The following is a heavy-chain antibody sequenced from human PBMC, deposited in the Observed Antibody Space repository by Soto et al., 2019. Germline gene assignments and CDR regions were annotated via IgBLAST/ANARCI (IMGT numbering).Heavy chain of an antibody. V-gene: IGHV4-4*02. J-gene: IGHJ4*02. CDR2: IYRTGST. D-gene: IGHD1-7*01. CDR1: GSSFTSNNW. CDR3: ASRDPGTSVDY. Sequence: SETLSLTCAVSGSSFTSNNWWTWVRQPPGQGLEWIGEIYRTGSTNYNPSLKSRVTISLDKSEKQISLKVTSLTAADTAVYYCASRDPGTSVDYWGQGTLVTVSS.